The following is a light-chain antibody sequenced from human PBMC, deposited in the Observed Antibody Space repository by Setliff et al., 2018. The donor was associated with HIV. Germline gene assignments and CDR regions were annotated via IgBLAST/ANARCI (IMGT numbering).Light chain of an antibody. Sequence: QSALTQPASVSGSPGQSITISCTGSRSDVGNTLSVSWYQQNVGEVPKLLIYEVDRRPSGIPHRFSGSKSGNTASLTISGLQVEDEADYYCCSYGSGDIWVFGGGTKVTVL. CDR1: RSDVGNTLS. V-gene: IGLV2-23*02. CDR3: CSYGSGDIWV. CDR2: EVD. J-gene: IGLJ3*02.